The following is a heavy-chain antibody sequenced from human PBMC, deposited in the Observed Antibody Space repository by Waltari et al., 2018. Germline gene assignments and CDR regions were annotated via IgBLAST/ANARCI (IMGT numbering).Heavy chain of an antibody. J-gene: IGHJ4*02. Sequence: QVQLVQSGAEVKKPGASVKVSCKASGYTFTGYYMHWVRQAPGQGLEWMGRINPNSGVTNYAQKFQGRVTMTRNTSISTAYMELSRLRSDGTAVYYCASIGRLLGSDYWGQGTLVTVSS. CDR2: INPNSGVT. CDR1: GYTFTGYY. CDR3: ASIGRLLGSDY. D-gene: IGHD3-3*01. V-gene: IGHV1-2*06.